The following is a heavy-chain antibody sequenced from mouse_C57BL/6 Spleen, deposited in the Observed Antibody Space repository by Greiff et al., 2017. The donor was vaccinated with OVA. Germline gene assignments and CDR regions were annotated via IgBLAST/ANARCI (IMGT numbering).Heavy chain of an antibody. J-gene: IGHJ2*01. V-gene: IGHV3-6*01. Sequence: EVQRVESGPGLVKPSQSLSLTCSVTGYSITSGYYWNWIRQFPGNKLEWMGYISYDGSNNYNPSLKNRISITRDTSKNQFFLKLNSVTTEDTATYYCARIDYDGYYFDYWGQGTTLTVSS. D-gene: IGHD2-4*01. CDR1: GYSITSGYY. CDR3: ARIDYDGYYFDY. CDR2: ISYDGSN.